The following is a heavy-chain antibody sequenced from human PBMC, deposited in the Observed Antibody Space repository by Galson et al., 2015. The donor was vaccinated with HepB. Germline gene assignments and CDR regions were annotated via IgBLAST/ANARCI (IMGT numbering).Heavy chain of an antibody. CDR1: GYSFTSYW. CDR2: IDPSDSYT. V-gene: IGHV5-10-1*01. D-gene: IGHD5-18*01. CDR3: ARHGTAMESYWYFDL. Sequence: QSGAEVKKPVESLRISCKGSGYSFTSYWISWVRQMPGKGLEWMGRIDPSDSYTNYRPSFQGHVTISADKSISTAYLQWSSLKASDTAMYYCARHGTAMESYWYFDLWGRGTLVTVSS. J-gene: IGHJ2*01.